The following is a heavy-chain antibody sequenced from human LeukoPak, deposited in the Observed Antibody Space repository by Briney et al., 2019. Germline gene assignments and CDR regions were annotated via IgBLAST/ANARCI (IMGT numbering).Heavy chain of an antibody. CDR1: GFTFDDYA. Sequence: GRSLRLSCAASGFTFDDYAMHWVRQAPGKGLEWVSGISWNSGSIGYADSVKGRFTISRDNAKNSLYLQMNSLRAEDTALYYCAKAAGRNNWNDDSAFDIWGQETMVTVSS. J-gene: IGHJ3*02. D-gene: IGHD1-1*01. CDR3: AKAAGRNNWNDDSAFDI. CDR2: ISWNSGSI. V-gene: IGHV3-9*01.